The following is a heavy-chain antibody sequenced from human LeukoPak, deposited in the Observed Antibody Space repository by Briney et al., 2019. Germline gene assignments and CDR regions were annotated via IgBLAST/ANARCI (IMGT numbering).Heavy chain of an antibody. CDR1: GGSISSHY. CDR2: IYYSGST. Sequence: PSETLSLTCTVSGGSISSHYWSWIRQPLGKGLEWIGYIYYSGSTNYNPSLKSRVTISIDTSKNQFSLKLSSVTAADTAVYYCARDLSGSSPDYWGQGTLVTVSS. D-gene: IGHD1-26*01. J-gene: IGHJ4*02. CDR3: ARDLSGSSPDY. V-gene: IGHV4-59*11.